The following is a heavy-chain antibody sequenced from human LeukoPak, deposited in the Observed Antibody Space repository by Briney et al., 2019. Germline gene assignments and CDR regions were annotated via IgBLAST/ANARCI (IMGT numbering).Heavy chain of an antibody. Sequence: GASVKVSCKASGYTFTGYYMHWVRQAPGQGLEWMGWINPNSGGTNYALKFQGRVTMTRDTSISTALLELSRLTSDDTAVYYCTGGATTPVYWGQGTLVTVSS. CDR1: GYTFTGYY. V-gene: IGHV1-2*02. CDR3: TGGATTPVY. J-gene: IGHJ4*02. CDR2: INPNSGGT. D-gene: IGHD5-12*01.